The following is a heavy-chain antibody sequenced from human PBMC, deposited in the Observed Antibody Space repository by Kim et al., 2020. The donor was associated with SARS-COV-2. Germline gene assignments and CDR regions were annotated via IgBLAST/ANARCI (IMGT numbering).Heavy chain of an antibody. Sequence: GSLRLSCAASGFTFSSYGMHWVRQAPGKGLEWVAVIWYDGSNKYYADSVKGRFTISRDNSKNTLYLQMNSLRAEDTAVYYCARDRGSGWYGYFDYWGQGTLVTVSS. D-gene: IGHD6-19*01. V-gene: IGHV3-33*01. J-gene: IGHJ4*02. CDR3: ARDRGSGWYGYFDY. CDR2: IWYDGSNK. CDR1: GFTFSSYG.